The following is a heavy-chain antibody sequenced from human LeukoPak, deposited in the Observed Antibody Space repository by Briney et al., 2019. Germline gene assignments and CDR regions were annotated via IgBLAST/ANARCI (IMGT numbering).Heavy chain of an antibody. Sequence: SETLSLTRAVYGGSSYDYYCSWIPQPPGKGLEWIGEVHPHGIFYYNSSLMSRVTISIDTSKTQFSLRLTSVTAADTAFYYCARGRDRSKAGDHWGQGSLVTVSS. CDR3: ARGRDRSKAGDH. V-gene: IGHV4-34*01. CDR1: GGSSYDYY. J-gene: IGHJ4*02. D-gene: IGHD5-24*01. CDR2: VHPHGIF.